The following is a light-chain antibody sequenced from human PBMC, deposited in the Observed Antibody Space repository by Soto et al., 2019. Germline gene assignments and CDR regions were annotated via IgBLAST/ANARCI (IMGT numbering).Light chain of an antibody. Sequence: DIQMPQSPSTLSASVGDRVPITCRASQSISSWLAWYQQKPGKAPKLLIYDASSLESGVPSRFSGSGSGTEFTLTISSLQPEDFATYYCQQYNSYWTFAQGTKVDIK. CDR1: QSISSW. CDR3: QQYNSYWT. V-gene: IGKV1-5*01. CDR2: DAS. J-gene: IGKJ1*01.